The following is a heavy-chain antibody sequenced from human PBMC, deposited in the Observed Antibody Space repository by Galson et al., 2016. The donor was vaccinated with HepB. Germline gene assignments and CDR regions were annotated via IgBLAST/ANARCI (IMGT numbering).Heavy chain of an antibody. CDR3: AKSGETGYAYGFVY. CDR2: IYAGDSDT. J-gene: IGHJ4*02. D-gene: IGHD5-18*01. Sequence: QSGAEVKKPGESLKISCEGSGYTFTSYWIGWVRQMPGKGLEWIGIIYAGDSDTRYSPSFQGQVTISADRSISTAYLQWSSLKPSDTAVYYCAKSGETGYAYGFVYWGQGTVVSVSS. V-gene: IGHV5-51*01. CDR1: GYTFTSYW.